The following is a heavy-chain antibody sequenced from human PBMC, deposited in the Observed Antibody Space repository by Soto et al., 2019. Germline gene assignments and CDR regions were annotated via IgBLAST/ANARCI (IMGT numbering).Heavy chain of an antibody. CDR3: AETGYSSGSRPNDY. CDR2: IIPIFGTA. Sequence: QVQLVQSGAEVKKPGSSVKVSCKASGGTFSSYAISWVRQAPGQGLEWMGGIIPIFGTANYAQKFQGRGTXXAXEXXSTAYMELSSMRSEDTAVYYCAETGYSSGSRPNDYWGQGTLVTVSS. V-gene: IGHV1-69*12. J-gene: IGHJ4*02. D-gene: IGHD6-19*01. CDR1: GGTFSSYA.